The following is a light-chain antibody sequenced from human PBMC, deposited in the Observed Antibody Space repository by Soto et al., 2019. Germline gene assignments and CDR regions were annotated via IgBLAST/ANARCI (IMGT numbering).Light chain of an antibody. CDR3: QQYNNWPRT. CDR2: GAS. Sequence: EIVMTQSPATLSVSPGERATLSCRASQSVSSNLAWYQQKPGQAPRLLIYGASTRATDIPARFSGSGSGTEFTLTICSLQSEDFAVYYCQQYNNWPRTFGQGTKLEIK. J-gene: IGKJ2*01. CDR1: QSVSSN. V-gene: IGKV3-15*01.